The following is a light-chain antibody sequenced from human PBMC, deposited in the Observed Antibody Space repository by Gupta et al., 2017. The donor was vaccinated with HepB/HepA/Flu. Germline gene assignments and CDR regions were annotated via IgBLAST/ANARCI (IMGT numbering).Light chain of an antibody. CDR3: QLWDSISDHVV. J-gene: IGLJ2*01. Sequence: SSVLTQPPSVSVAPGKTARITCGGNNIGSKRVHWYQQKPGQAPVLVVYDDSDRPSGIPERFSGSNSGNTATLTISRVEAGDDADYYCQLWDSISDHVVFGGGTKLTVL. V-gene: IGLV3-21*03. CDR1: NIGSKR. CDR2: DDS.